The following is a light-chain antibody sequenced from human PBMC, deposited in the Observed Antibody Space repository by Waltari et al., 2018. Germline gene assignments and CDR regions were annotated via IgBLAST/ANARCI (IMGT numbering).Light chain of an antibody. J-gene: IGKJ1*01. Sequence: EIVLTQSPGTLSLSPGERATLSCRASQRVSRTLAWYQHKPDHAPRILIYDASSRATGMRERFSCSGSGTDFSFTFRRREPEDFAGYYCQKYGSLPGTFGQGTKVEIE. V-gene: IGKV3-20*01. CDR3: QKYGSLPGT. CDR2: DAS. CDR1: QRVSRT.